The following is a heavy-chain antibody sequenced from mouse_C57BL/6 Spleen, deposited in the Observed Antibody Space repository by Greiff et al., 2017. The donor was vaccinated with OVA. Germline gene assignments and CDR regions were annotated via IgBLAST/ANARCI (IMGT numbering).Heavy chain of an antibody. J-gene: IGHJ1*03. CDR3: ARSGSSGYFDV. V-gene: IGHV1-82*01. CDR2: IYTGDGDT. CDR1: GYAFSSSW. Sequence: VQLQQSGPELVKPGASVKISCKASGYAFSSSWMNWVKQRPGKGLEWIGRIYTGDGDTNYNGKFKGKATLTADKSSSTAYMQLSSLTSEDSAVYFCARSGSSGYFDVWGTGTTVTVSS. D-gene: IGHD1-3*01.